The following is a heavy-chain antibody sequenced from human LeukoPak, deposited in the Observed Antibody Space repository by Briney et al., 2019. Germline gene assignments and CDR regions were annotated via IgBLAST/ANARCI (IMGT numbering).Heavy chain of an antibody. CDR3: ARAITMVRGVDPYFDY. Sequence: ASVKVSCKASGYTFSGYQVHWLRQAPGQGLEWMGRINPNSGGTNYAQKFQGRVTMTRDTSISTAYMELSRLRSDDTAVYYCARAITMVRGVDPYFDYWGQGTLVTVSS. CDR2: INPNSGGT. D-gene: IGHD3-10*01. V-gene: IGHV1-2*06. CDR1: GYTFSGYQ. J-gene: IGHJ4*02.